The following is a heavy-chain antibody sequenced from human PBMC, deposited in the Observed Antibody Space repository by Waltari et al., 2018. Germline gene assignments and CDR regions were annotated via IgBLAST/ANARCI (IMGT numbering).Heavy chain of an antibody. CDR2: MKPNRGDT. CDR1: GYTFTSYD. Sequence: QVQLVQSGAEVKKPGASVKVSCKASGYTFTSYDINWVRQATGQGMEWMGRMKPNRGDTGHAKKGQGRVTLTGNASISTAYMERGSLGAEDTAVYYGASSVYWGQGTLVTVSA. CDR3: ASSVY. J-gene: IGHJ4*02. D-gene: IGHD3-10*01. V-gene: IGHV1-8*01.